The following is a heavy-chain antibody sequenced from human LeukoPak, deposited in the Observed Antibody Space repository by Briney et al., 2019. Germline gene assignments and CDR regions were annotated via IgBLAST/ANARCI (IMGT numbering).Heavy chain of an antibody. Sequence: ASVKVSCKASGYTFTSYGISWVRQAPGQGLEWMGWISAYNGNTNYAQKLQGRVTMTTDTSTSTAYIELRSLRSDDTAVYYCARDRGRVDIVVVPAARAFDYWGQGTLVTVSS. J-gene: IGHJ4*02. V-gene: IGHV1-18*01. D-gene: IGHD2-2*03. CDR3: ARDRGRVDIVVVPAARAFDY. CDR1: GYTFTSYG. CDR2: ISAYNGNT.